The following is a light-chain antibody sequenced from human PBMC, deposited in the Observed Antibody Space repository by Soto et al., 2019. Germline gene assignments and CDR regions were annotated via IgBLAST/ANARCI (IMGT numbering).Light chain of an antibody. V-gene: IGKV3-20*01. J-gene: IGKJ1*01. CDR1: QSIYRNF. CDR2: GAS. CDR3: QQYGATPWT. Sequence: EIVLTQSPGTLSLSPGERATLSCRASQSIYRNFVAWYQQRPGQAPRLLISGASTRSTGIPDRFTGSVSETDFTLTISRLEPEDFAVYYCQQYGATPWTFAQGTKVDIK.